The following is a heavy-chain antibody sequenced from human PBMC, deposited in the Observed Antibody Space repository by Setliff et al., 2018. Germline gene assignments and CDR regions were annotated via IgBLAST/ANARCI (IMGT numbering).Heavy chain of an antibody. V-gene: IGHV4-39*07. CDR2: VYYSGYT. Sequence: SETLSLTCTVSNGFVSTTSHYWGWVRQPPGKGLEWIGSVYYSGYTYYSPSLESRVAISVDTSKNQFSLKVNSVTAADTAVYYCARVDFTMLQGVLGHWGQGTLVTV. CDR1: NGFVSTTSHY. D-gene: IGHD3-10*01. J-gene: IGHJ1*01. CDR3: ARVDFTMLQGVLGH.